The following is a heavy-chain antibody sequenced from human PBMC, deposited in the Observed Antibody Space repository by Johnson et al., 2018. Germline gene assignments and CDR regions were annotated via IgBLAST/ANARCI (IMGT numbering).Heavy chain of an antibody. CDR3: ARVPSIRYYYYGLDV. Sequence: QVQLQESGPGLVKPSETLSLTCTVSGGSISNNYWNWIRQPPGKGLEWIGYIYYSGSTNYNPSLKSRVTISVDTSRNQFSLKPNSVTAADSAVYYGARVPSIRYYYYGLDVWGQGTTVTVSS. D-gene: IGHD1-14*01. CDR2: IYYSGST. V-gene: IGHV4-59*01. CDR1: GGSISNNY. J-gene: IGHJ6*02.